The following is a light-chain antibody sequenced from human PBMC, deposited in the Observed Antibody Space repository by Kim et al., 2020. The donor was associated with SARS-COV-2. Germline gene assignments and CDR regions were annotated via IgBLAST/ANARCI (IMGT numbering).Light chain of an antibody. CDR2: EDD. V-gene: IGLV6-57*03. Sequence: GKTRTISCTRRSGSIDRASVQWFQQRPGSAPTTVIYEDDRRPSGVPDRFSGSIDVSSNSASLTISGLKTEDAADYYCQSYDTTSVIFGGGSQLTVL. CDR1: SGSIDRAS. CDR3: QSYDTTSVI. J-gene: IGLJ2*01.